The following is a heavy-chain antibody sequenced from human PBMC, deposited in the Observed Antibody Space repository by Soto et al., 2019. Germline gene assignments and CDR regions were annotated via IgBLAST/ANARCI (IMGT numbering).Heavy chain of an antibody. CDR2: ISYDGSRK. J-gene: IGHJ4*02. Sequence: QVPLVESGGGVVQPGRSLRLSCAASGITFRNHGMHWVRQAPGKGLEWVAVISYDGSRKYYIDSVKGRFTISRDNSKNTLYLQMNSLRPEDTAVYYCVKDRVESGLGEVDYWGQGTLVTVSS. V-gene: IGHV3-30*18. CDR1: GITFRNHG. D-gene: IGHD3-16*01. CDR3: VKDRVESGLGEVDY.